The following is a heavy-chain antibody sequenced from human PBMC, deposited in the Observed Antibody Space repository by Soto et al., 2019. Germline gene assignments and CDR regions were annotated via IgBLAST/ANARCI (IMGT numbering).Heavy chain of an antibody. D-gene: IGHD3-22*01. J-gene: IGHJ4*02. CDR1: GFTFSSYA. CDR3: AKDDSSGYDYVGWSEH. CDR2: ISGSGGMT. V-gene: IGHV3-23*01. Sequence: GGSLRLSCAASGFTFSSYAMSCVRQAPGKGLEWVSTISGSGGMTYYADSMKGRFTISRDNSKNTLYLQMNSLRAEDTAVYYCAKDDSSGYDYVGWSEHWGQGT.